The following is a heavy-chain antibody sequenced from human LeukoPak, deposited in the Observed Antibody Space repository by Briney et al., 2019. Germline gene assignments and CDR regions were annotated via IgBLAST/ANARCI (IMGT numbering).Heavy chain of an antibody. J-gene: IGHJ4*02. CDR2: ISSSSSTI. CDR3: ARVSGYDFWSGYYAFDY. CDR1: GFTFSSYS. Sequence: PGGSLRLSCAASGFTFSSYSMNWVRQAPGKGLEWVSYISSSSSTIYYADSVKGRFTISRDNAKNSLYLQMNSLRAEDTAVYYCARVSGYDFWSGYYAFDYWGQGTLVTVSS. D-gene: IGHD3-3*01. V-gene: IGHV3-48*04.